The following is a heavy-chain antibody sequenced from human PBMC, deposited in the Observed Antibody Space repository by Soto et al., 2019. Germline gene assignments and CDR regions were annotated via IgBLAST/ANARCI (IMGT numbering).Heavy chain of an antibody. Sequence: ASVKVSCKASGGSFTYTLSWVRQAPGQGLEWMGGIIPIFGTTNYAQKFQGRVTITADESTKTAYMELSTLRSEDTAVYYCARLHSHGTYGMDVWVQGTTVTVSS. CDR1: GGSFTYT. V-gene: IGHV1-69*13. D-gene: IGHD5-18*01. CDR3: ARLHSHGTYGMDV. J-gene: IGHJ6*02. CDR2: IIPIFGTT.